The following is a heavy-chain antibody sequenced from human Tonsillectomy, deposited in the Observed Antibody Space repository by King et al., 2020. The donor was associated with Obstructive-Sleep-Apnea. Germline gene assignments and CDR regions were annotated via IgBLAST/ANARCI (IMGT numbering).Heavy chain of an antibody. CDR2: INHSGST. CDR1: GGSFSGYY. D-gene: IGHD3-22*01. CDR3: ARNLPYYYDSSGYMFFDY. Sequence: VQLQPWCAGLLKPSETLSLTCAVYGGSFSGYYWSWIRQPPGKGLEWIGEINHSGSTNYNPSLKSRVTISVDTSKNQFSLKLSSVTAADTAVYYCARNLPYYYDSSGYMFFDYWGQGTLVTVSS. J-gene: IGHJ4*02. V-gene: IGHV4-34*01.